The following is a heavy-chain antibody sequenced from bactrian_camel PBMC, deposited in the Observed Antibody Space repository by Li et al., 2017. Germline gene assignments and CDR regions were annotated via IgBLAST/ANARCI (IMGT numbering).Heavy chain of an antibody. J-gene: IGHJ4*01. D-gene: IGHD5*01. CDR2: IDSDYST. Sequence: VESGGESVQAGGSLTLSCAASGFTYSRYYSSYCMGWFRQSAGKEREPVATIDSDYSTTYADSVQGRFTLSRDSARNTVYLQMNNMKPEDTALYYCTTPGWVGLAGDNYWGQGTQVTVS. CDR1: GFTYSRYYSSYC. CDR3: TTPGWVGLAGDNY. V-gene: IGHV3S57*01.